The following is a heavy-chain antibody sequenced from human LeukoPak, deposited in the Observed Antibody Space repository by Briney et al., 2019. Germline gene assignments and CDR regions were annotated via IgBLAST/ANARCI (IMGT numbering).Heavy chain of an antibody. J-gene: IGHJ4*02. V-gene: IGHV3-23*01. CDR1: GFSFSTYA. D-gene: IGHD6-19*01. CDR2: ISSSGGTT. Sequence: GGSLRLSCATSGFSFSTYAMNWVRQAPGKGLEWVSAISSSGGTTYYADSVKGRFTTSRDNSKITLYLQMNSLSAEDTALYYCAKRGSGWYFDYWGQGTLVTVSS. CDR3: AKRGSGWYFDY.